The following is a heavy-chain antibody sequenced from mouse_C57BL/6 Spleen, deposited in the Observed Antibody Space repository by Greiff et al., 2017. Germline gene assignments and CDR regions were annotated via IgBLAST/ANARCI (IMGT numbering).Heavy chain of an antibody. CDR1: GFTFSSYT. J-gene: IGHJ1*03. CDR3: ASHYSLWYFDV. CDR2: ISGGGGNT. V-gene: IGHV5-9*01. D-gene: IGHD2-12*01. Sequence: EVKVVESGGGLVKPGGSLKLSCAASGFTFSSYTMSWVRQTPEKRLEWVATISGGGGNTYYPDSVKGRFTISRDNAKNTLYLQMSSLRSEDTALYYCASHYSLWYFDVWGTGTTVTVSS.